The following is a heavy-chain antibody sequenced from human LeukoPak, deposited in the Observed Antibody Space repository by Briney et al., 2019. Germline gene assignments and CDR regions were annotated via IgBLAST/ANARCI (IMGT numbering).Heavy chain of an antibody. CDR2: IIPIFGTA. Sequence: ASVKVSCKASGGTFSSYATSWVRQAPGQGLEWMGGIIPIFGTANYAQKFQGRVTITADESTSTAYMELSSLRSEDTAVYYCARGPVGFVYYMDVWGKGTTVTVSS. D-gene: IGHD2-2*01. V-gene: IGHV1-69*13. J-gene: IGHJ6*03. CDR3: ARGPVGFVYYMDV. CDR1: GGTFSSYA.